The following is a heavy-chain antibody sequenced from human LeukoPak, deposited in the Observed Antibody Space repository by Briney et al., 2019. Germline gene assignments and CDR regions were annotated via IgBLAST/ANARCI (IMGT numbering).Heavy chain of an antibody. V-gene: IGHV3-21*01. CDR1: GFTVSNNY. Sequence: GGSLRLSCAASGFTVSNNYMTWVRQAPGKGLEWVSSISSSSSYIYYADSVKGRFTISRDNAKNSLYLQMNSLRAEDTAVYYCARPYGSGSYYDYWGQGTLVTVSS. CDR2: ISSSSSYI. D-gene: IGHD3-10*01. CDR3: ARPYGSGSYYDY. J-gene: IGHJ4*02.